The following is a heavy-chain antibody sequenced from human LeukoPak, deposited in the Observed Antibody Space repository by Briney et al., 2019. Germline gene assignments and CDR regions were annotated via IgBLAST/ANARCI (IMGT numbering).Heavy chain of an antibody. CDR3: TWMVTIFTVAY. J-gene: IGHJ4*02. Sequence: GESLRLSCVLSGLTFSDAWMSWVRQAPGKGLEWVGRIRNDRITDYAAPVQGRFSISRDNSKNTFYLQMNSLRTEDKGMYFCTWMVTIFTVAYGVQETLVTVSS. D-gene: IGHD5-18*01. CDR1: GLTFSDAW. CDR2: IRNDRIT. V-gene: IGHV3-15*01.